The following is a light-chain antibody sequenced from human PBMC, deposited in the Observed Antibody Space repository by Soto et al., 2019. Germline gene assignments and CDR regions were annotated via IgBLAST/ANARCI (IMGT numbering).Light chain of an antibody. Sequence: QSALTQPRSVSGSPGQSVTISCTGTSSDVGGYNYVSWYQQHPGKAPKLMIYDASKRPSGVPDRFSGSKSGNTASLTISGLQAEDEADYYCCSYAGSYTFVVFGTGTKVTVL. V-gene: IGLV2-11*01. CDR3: CSYAGSYTFVV. J-gene: IGLJ1*01. CDR1: SSDVGGYNY. CDR2: DAS.